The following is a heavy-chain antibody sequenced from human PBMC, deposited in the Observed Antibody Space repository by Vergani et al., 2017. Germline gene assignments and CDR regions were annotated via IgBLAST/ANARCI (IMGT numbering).Heavy chain of an antibody. CDR1: GFTFSSYA. CDR2: ISGSGGRT. J-gene: IGHJ3*02. D-gene: IGHD3-3*01. V-gene: IGHV3-23*01. CDR3: AKVVPRSGAFDI. Sequence: EVQLLESGGGLVQPGGSLILSCAASGFTFSSYAMRWVRQAPGKGLEWVSAISGSGGRTYYADSVKGRFTISRDNSKNTLYLQMNSRRAEDTAVYYCAKVVPRSGAFDIWCQGTMFTVSS.